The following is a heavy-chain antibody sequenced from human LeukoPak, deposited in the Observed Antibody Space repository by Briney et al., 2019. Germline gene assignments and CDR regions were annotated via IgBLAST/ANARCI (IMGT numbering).Heavy chain of an antibody. V-gene: IGHV3-53*01. D-gene: IGHD3-22*01. CDR3: ARDYYDSSGYYYGYFQH. CDR2: IYSGGTT. CDR1: GFTVSSNY. J-gene: IGHJ1*01. Sequence: GGSLRLSCAASGFTVSSNYMSWVRQTPGKGLEWVSVIYSGGTTYYAHSVKGRFTISRDNSKNTMYLQMNSLRAEDTAVYYCARDYYDSSGYYYGYFQHWGQGTLVSVSS.